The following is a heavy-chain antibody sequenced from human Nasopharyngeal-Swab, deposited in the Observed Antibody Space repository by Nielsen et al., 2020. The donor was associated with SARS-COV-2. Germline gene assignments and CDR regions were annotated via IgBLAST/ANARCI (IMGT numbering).Heavy chain of an antibody. V-gene: IGHV4-34*01. Sequence: SETLSLTCAVSGGSFSGYYWSWIRQPPGKGLEWIGEINHSGSTNYNPSLKSRVTISVDTSKNQFSLKLSSVTAADTAVYYCARDQVYCSGGSCYPYNWFDPWGQGTLVTVSS. CDR3: ARDQVYCSGGSCYPYNWFDP. J-gene: IGHJ5*02. CDR1: GGSFSGYY. D-gene: IGHD2-15*01. CDR2: INHSGST.